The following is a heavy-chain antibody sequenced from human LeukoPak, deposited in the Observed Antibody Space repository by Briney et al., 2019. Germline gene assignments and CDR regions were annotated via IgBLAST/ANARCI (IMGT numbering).Heavy chain of an antibody. J-gene: IGHJ4*02. CDR2: ISSSSSYI. D-gene: IGHD3-22*01. Sequence: GGSLRLSCAASGFTFSSYSMNWVRQAPGKGLEWVSSISSSSSYIYYADSVKGRSTISRDNAKNSLYLQMNSLRAEDTAVYYCARDVPADYYDSSGYSLDYWGQGNLVTVSS. CDR1: GFTFSSYS. V-gene: IGHV3-21*01. CDR3: ARDVPADYYDSSGYSLDY.